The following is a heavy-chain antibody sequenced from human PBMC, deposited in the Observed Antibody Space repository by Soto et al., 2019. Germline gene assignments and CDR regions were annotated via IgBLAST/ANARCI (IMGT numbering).Heavy chain of an antibody. CDR2: IYYSGST. V-gene: IGHV4-31*03. J-gene: IGHJ5*01. D-gene: IGHD4-17*01. Sequence: QVQLQESGPGLVKPSQTLSLTCTVSGGSISSGGYYWSWIRQHPGKGLEWIGYIYYSGSTYYNPSLKSRVTXSXDXXKNQFPLKLSSVTAADTAVYYCARSSQSTVTTFDSWGQGTLVTVSS. CDR3: ARSSQSTVTTFDS. CDR1: GGSISSGGYY.